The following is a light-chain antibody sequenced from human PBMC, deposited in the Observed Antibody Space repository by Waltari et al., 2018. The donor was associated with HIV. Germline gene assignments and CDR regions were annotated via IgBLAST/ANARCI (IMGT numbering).Light chain of an antibody. CDR2: EVT. J-gene: IGLJ2*01. Sequence: QSALTQPASVSGSPGQSVTISCTGTTSDVGGFDYVCWYQPHPGKAPKLIIYEVTNRPSWVSTRFSGSKSGNTASLTISGLQAEDEADYFCTSYTSSSTLGVFGGGTRLTVL. CDR3: TSYTSSSTLGV. V-gene: IGLV2-14*01. CDR1: TSDVGGFDY.